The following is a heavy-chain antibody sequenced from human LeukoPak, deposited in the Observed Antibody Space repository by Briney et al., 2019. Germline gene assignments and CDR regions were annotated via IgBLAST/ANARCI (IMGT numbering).Heavy chain of an antibody. D-gene: IGHD3-9*01. V-gene: IGHV3-48*01. Sequence: GGSLRLSCAASGFTFSSYCMTWVRQAPGKGLEWVSYISGNSSTIYYADSVKGRFTISRDNSKNTLYLQMNSLRAEDTAVYYCAKDGGEYYDILTGYYPRLYYMDVWGKGTTVTISS. CDR2: ISGNSSTI. CDR1: GFTFSSYC. CDR3: AKDGGEYYDILTGYYPRLYYMDV. J-gene: IGHJ6*03.